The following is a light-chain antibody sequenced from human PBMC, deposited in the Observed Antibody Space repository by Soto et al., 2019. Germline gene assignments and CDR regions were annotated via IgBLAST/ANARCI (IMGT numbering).Light chain of an antibody. Sequence: EVVLTQSPATLSLSPGERATLSCRASQSVSDYLAWYQQKPAQAPRIVIYDASNRATGIPARFSGSGSGTDFTLTISSLDPEDFAVYYCQQRAKWPLTFGGGTKVEIK. V-gene: IGKV3-11*01. CDR1: QSVSDY. CDR3: QQRAKWPLT. J-gene: IGKJ4*01. CDR2: DAS.